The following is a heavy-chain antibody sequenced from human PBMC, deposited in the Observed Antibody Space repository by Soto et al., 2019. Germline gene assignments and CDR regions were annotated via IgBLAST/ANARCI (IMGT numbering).Heavy chain of an antibody. D-gene: IGHD6-25*01. CDR1: GFTFSSYG. CDR3: AKGGGDDAFDI. CDR2: ISYDGSNK. Sequence: PGGSLRLSSAASGFTFSSYGMHWVRQAPGKGLEWVAVISYDGSNKYYADSVKGRFTISRDNSKNTLYLQMNSLRAEDTAVYYCAKGGGDDAFDILGQGTTVTVPS. J-gene: IGHJ3*02. V-gene: IGHV3-30*18.